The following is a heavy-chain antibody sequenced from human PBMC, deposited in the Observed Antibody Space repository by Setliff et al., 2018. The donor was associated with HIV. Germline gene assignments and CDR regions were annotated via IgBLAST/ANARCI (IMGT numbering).Heavy chain of an antibody. Sequence: NPSETLSLTCTVSGGSISSYCWNWIRQSPGKGLEWIGYIFSSGSTNYNPSLKSRVTISVDTSKNQFSLKLSSVTAADTAVYYCARGNSRLLWFGELLYWFDPWGQGTLVTVSS. V-gene: IGHV4-59*12. CDR3: ARGNSRLLWFGELLYWFDP. D-gene: IGHD3-10*01. CDR1: GGSISSYC. J-gene: IGHJ5*02. CDR2: IFSSGST.